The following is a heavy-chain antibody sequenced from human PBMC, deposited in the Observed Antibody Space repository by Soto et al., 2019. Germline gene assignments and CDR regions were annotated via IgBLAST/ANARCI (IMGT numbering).Heavy chain of an antibody. J-gene: IGHJ4*02. CDR3: ARGVGADFPYGFDS. Sequence: QVQLVQSGAEVKKPGSSVKVSCKASGGTFSTSTISWVRQAPGQGLEWMGKIIPILDIANYAQKFQSRVTITADRSTSTAYMELTSLRSEDTAMYYCARGVGADFPYGFDSWGQGALVTVSS. CDR1: GGTFSTST. V-gene: IGHV1-69*02. CDR2: IIPILDIA. D-gene: IGHD1-26*01.